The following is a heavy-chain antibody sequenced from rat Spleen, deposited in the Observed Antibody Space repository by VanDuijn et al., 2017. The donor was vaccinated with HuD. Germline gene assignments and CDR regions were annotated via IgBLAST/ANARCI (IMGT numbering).Heavy chain of an antibody. CDR1: GFTFSTAW. CDR3: AWPGYYDGYYHDY. CDR2: IKAKSNNYAT. V-gene: IGHV6-6*01. J-gene: IGHJ2*01. D-gene: IGHD1-12*03. Sequence: EVQVLESGGGLVQPGNSLKLSCATSGFTFSTAWMYWYRQFPEKRLEWVARIKAKSNNYATDYTESVKGRFTISRDDSKSSIYLQMNNLKEEDTAIYYCAWPGYYDGYYHDYWGQGVMVTVSS.